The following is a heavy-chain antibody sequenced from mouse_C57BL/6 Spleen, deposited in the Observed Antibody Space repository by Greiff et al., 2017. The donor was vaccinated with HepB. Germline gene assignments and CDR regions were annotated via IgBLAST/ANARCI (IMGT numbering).Heavy chain of an antibody. CDR1: GFSLTSYG. V-gene: IGHV2-2*01. J-gene: IGHJ2*01. CDR2: IWSGGST. CDR3: ARNGHGSSYGYFDY. Sequence: VMLVESGPGLVQPSQSLSITCTVSGFSLTSYGVHWVRQSPGKGLEWLGVIWSGGSTDYNAAFISRLSISKDNSKSQVFFKMNSLQADDTAIYYCARNGHGSSYGYFDYWGQGTTLTVSS. D-gene: IGHD1-1*01.